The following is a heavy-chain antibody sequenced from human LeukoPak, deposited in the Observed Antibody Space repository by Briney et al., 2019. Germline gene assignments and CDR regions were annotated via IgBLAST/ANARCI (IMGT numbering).Heavy chain of an antibody. CDR3: AREDYAFTYYMDV. CDR1: GFTFSNYI. D-gene: IGHD3-16*01. CDR2: VSTSSSTI. J-gene: IGHJ6*03. V-gene: IGHV3-48*01. Sequence: PGGSLRLSCVASGFTFSNYIMNWVRQAPGKGLEWVSYVSTSSSTIFYANSVKGRFTISRDNAKNSLYLQMNSLRAEDTAVYYCAREDYAFTYYMDVWGKGTTVTVSS.